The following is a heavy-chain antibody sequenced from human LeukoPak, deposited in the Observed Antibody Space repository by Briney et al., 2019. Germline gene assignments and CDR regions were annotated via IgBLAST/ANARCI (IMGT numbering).Heavy chain of an antibody. CDR1: GYSFTSYW. CDR2: IYPGDSDT. V-gene: IGHV5-51*01. J-gene: IGHJ5*02. CDR3: ARAPTGFPNWFDP. Sequence: GESLKISCKGSGYSFTSYWIGWVRQMPGKGLEWMGIIYPGDSDTRYSPSLQGQVTISADKSISTAYLQWSSLKASDTAIYYCARAPTGFPNWFDPWGQGTLVTVSS. D-gene: IGHD2-8*02.